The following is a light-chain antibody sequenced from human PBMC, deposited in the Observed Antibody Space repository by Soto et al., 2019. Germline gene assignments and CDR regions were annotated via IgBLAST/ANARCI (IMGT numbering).Light chain of an antibody. CDR2: DAS. V-gene: IGKV1-33*01. Sequence: DIQMTQSPSSLSASVGDRVTITCQASQDISNYLNWYQQKPGKAPKLLIYDASNLETGVPSRFSGSGSGTDFTFTISSLQPEDIGTYYCHQKFTFGPGTKVDIK. CDR3: HQKFT. CDR1: QDISNY. J-gene: IGKJ3*01.